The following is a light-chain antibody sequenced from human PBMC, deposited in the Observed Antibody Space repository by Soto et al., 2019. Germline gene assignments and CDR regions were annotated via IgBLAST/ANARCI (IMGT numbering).Light chain of an antibody. V-gene: IGKV3-15*01. CDR2: VAS. CDR3: QQAEDLPRT. J-gene: IGKJ1*01. CDR1: QSVGNN. Sequence: IMRSHAPATLTESPRERATLSCRASQSVGNNLAWYQQKPGQSPRLLIHVASIRATGVPARFSGSGSGTEFTLTISSLQSEDFGVYYCQQAEDLPRTFGQGTMVDIK.